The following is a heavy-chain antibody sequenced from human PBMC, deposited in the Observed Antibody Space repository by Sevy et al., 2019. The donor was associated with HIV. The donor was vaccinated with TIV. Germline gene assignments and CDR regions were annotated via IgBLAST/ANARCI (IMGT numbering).Heavy chain of an antibody. CDR1: GYSFTSYW. Sequence: GESLKISCKGSGYSFTSYWIGWVRQMPGKGLEWMGIIYPGDSDTRYSPSFQVQVTISADKSISTAYLQWSSLKASDTAMYYCARNYGSGSYYDYYYGMDVWGQGTTVTVSS. V-gene: IGHV5-51*01. D-gene: IGHD3-10*01. CDR3: ARNYGSGSYYDYYYGMDV. J-gene: IGHJ6*02. CDR2: IYPGDSDT.